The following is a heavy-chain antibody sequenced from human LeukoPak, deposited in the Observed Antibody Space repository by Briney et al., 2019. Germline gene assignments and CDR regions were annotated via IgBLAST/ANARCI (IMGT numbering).Heavy chain of an antibody. V-gene: IGHV3-74*01. J-gene: IGHJ4*02. Sequence: QPGGSLRLSCAASGFTLSSCWMHWVRQAPGKGLVWVSRINGDGRITTYADSVKGRFTISRDTAKNTLYLQMNSLRAEDTAVYYCARDKGDHYFDYWGQGTLVTVSS. D-gene: IGHD3-10*01. CDR1: GFTLSSCW. CDR2: INGDGRIT. CDR3: ARDKGDHYFDY.